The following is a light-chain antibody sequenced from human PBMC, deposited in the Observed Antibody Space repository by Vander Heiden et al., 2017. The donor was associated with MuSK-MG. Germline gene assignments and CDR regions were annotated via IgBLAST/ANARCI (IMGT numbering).Light chain of an antibody. CDR3: MQSIQLPLT. Sequence: DIVMTQTPLSLSVTPGQPASISCKSSQSLLQSDGKTYLYWYLQKPGQSPQLLIYEVSSRLSGVPDRFSGSGSGTDFTLKINRVEAEDVGVYYCMQSIQLPLTFGPGTKVDIK. V-gene: IGKV2D-29*02. CDR2: EVS. J-gene: IGKJ3*01. CDR1: QSLLQSDGKTY.